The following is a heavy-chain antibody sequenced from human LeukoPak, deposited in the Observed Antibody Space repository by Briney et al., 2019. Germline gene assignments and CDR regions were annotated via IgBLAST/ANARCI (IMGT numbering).Heavy chain of an antibody. Sequence: PSETLSLTCTVSGGSISSYYWSWIRQPPGRGLEWIGEINHSGSTNYNPSLKSRVTISVDTSKNQFSLKLSSVTAADTAVYYCALRLRLGELSFGGQGTLVTVSS. J-gene: IGHJ4*02. CDR3: ALRLRLGELSF. D-gene: IGHD3-16*02. CDR2: INHSGST. V-gene: IGHV4-34*01. CDR1: GGSISSYY.